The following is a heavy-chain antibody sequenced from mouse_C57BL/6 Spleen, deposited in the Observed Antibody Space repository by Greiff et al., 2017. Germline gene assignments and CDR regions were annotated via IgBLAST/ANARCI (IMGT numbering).Heavy chain of an antibody. CDR1: GYTFTSYW. D-gene: IGHD3-2*02. CDR3: AVDSSGYVGSYAMDY. J-gene: IGHJ4*01. CDR2: IDPSDSAT. V-gene: IGHV1-52*01. Sequence: QVQLQQPGAELVRPGSSVKLSCKASGYTFTSYWMHWVKQRPIQGLEWIGNIDPSDSATHYNQKFKDKATLTVDKSSSTAYMQLSSLTSEDSAVYYCAVDSSGYVGSYAMDYWGQGTSVTVSS.